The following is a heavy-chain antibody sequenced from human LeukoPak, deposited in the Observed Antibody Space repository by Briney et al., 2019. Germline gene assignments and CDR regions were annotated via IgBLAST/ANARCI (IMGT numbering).Heavy chain of an antibody. J-gene: IGHJ4*02. CDR2: ISERGGST. CDR1: GISLSNYG. CDR3: AKRGVVIRGILVIGYHQEAYHYDF. V-gene: IGHV3-23*01. Sequence: GGSLRLSCVVSGISLSNYGMTWVRQAPGKGLEWVSDISERGGSTTYADSVKGRFTISRDTSLNTLYLQLTSLRAEDTAVYFCAKRGVVIRGILVIGYHQEAYHYDFWGQGVLVTVSS. D-gene: IGHD3-10*01.